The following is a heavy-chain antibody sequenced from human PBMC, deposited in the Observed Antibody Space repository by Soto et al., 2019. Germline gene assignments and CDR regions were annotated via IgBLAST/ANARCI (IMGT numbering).Heavy chain of an antibody. J-gene: IGHJ6*02. CDR1: GGNFRSQSIS. CDR2: AIPVLGVA. Sequence: QVQLVQSGAEVKKPGSSVKVSCKASGGNFRSQSISISWVRQAPGQGLEWMGRAIPVLGVANYAQKLQGRVTITADKFTSXXXXXXXXLXSXXXXXXXXXXXXXVAXAGXVETXYYYGMDVWGQGTTVTVSS. CDR3: XXXXXVAXAGXVETXYYYGMDV. V-gene: IGHV1-69*02.